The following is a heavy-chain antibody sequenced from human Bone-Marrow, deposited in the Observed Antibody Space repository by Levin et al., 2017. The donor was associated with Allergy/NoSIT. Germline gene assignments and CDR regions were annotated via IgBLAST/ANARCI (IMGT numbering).Heavy chain of an antibody. CDR1: GFTFSSYA. CDR3: AKRPGRSDY. CDR2: ISASGGST. Sequence: GGSLRLSCEASGFTFSSYAMSWVRQAPGKGLEWVSSISASGGSTYYADSVKGRFTISRDNSQNTLYLQMNSLRAEDTAVYYCAKRPGRSDYWGQGTLVTVSS. V-gene: IGHV3-23*01. J-gene: IGHJ4*02. D-gene: IGHD2-15*01.